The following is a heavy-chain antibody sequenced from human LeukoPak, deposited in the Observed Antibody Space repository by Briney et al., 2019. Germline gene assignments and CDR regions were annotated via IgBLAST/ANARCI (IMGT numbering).Heavy chain of an antibody. V-gene: IGHV1-46*01. CDR3: ARGSLGDCNGGSCYSNGHWFDP. CDR1: GYTLTSYY. Sequence: ASVKVSCKASGYTLTSYYLHWVRQAPGQGLEWMAIINPSGGSTSHAQKFRGRVTMTTDTSTGTVFMDLRSLRSDDTAVYYCARGSLGDCNGGSCYSNGHWFDPWGQGTLVTVSS. CDR2: INPSGGST. J-gene: IGHJ5*02. D-gene: IGHD2-15*01.